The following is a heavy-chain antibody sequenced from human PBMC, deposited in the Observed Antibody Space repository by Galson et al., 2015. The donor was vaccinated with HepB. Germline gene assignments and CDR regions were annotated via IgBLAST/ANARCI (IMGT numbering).Heavy chain of an antibody. CDR2: ISGSGGSI. V-gene: IGHV3-23*01. D-gene: IGHD1-26*01. J-gene: IGHJ3*02. CDR3: AKFFSGTYYLDAFDI. Sequence: SLRLSCAASGLTFSTYAMSWVRQAPGKGLEWLSTISGSGGSIYYADSVKGRFAISRYNSKSTLYLQMNGLRAEDTAVYLCAKFFSGTYYLDAFDIWGHGTLVTVSS. CDR1: GLTFSTYA.